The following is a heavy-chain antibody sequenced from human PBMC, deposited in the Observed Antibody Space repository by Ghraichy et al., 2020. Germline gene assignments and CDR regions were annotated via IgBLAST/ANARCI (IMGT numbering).Heavy chain of an antibody. CDR3: TRGGGIVAAGHFDH. J-gene: IGHJ4*02. D-gene: IGHD6-13*01. CDR1: GVAFSSYD. Sequence: GGSLRLSCAASGVAFSSYDMYWVRQSTGKRLEWVAGIGTTGDTYYPGSVKGRFTISRENAKNSLYLQISSLRAGDTAVYYCTRGGGIVAAGHFDHWGQGAPVTVSS. V-gene: IGHV3-13*01. CDR2: IGTTGDT.